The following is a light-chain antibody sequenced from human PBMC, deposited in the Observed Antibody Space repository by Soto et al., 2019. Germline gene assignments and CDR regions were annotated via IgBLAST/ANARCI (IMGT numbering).Light chain of an antibody. Sequence: IQLTQSPSSLSASVGDRVTITCRASQGLNTNLAWYQQKPGKAPNLLIYGASTLQKGVPSRFSGNGSGTDFTLTISSLQPEDLATYYCQQTNNYFTFGPGTKVDIK. CDR1: QGLNTN. J-gene: IGKJ3*01. CDR2: GAS. V-gene: IGKV1-9*01. CDR3: QQTNNYFT.